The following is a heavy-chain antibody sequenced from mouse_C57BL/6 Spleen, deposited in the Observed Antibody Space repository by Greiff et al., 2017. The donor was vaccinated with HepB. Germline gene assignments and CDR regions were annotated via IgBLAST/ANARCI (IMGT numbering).Heavy chain of an antibody. J-gene: IGHJ1*03. Sequence: DVMLVESGGGLVQPGGSMKLSCVASGFTFSNYWMNWVRQSPEKGLEWVAQIRLKSDNYATHYAESVKGRFTISRDDSKSSVYLQMNNLRAEDTGIYYCTGITTVVAPRYFDVWGTGTTVTVSS. D-gene: IGHD1-1*01. V-gene: IGHV6-3*01. CDR1: GFTFSNYW. CDR2: IRLKSDNYAT. CDR3: TGITTVVAPRYFDV.